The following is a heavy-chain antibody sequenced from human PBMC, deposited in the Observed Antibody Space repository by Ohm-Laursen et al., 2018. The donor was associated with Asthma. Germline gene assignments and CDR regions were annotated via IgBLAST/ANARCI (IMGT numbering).Heavy chain of an antibody. CDR1: GFTFSSYG. J-gene: IGHJ4*02. CDR2: ISGSGGST. CDR3: ARADYGDEGYFDY. D-gene: IGHD4-17*01. Sequence: SLRLSCTASGFTFSSYGMHWVRQAPGKGLEWVSAISGSGGSTYYADSVKGRFTISRDNSKNTLYLQMNSLRAEDTAVYYCARADYGDEGYFDYWGQGTLVTVSS. V-gene: IGHV3-23*01.